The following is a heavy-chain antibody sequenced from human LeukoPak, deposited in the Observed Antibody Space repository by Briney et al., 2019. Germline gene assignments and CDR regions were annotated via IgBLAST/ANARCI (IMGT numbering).Heavy chain of an antibody. CDR2: ISGSGGIA. J-gene: IGHJ4*02. CDR1: EFAFSTYV. V-gene: IGHV3-23*01. D-gene: IGHD6-13*01. CDR3: AKDSASSSWYGVYYFDY. Sequence: GGSLRLSCAASEFAFSTYVMSWVRQAPGKGLEWVSAISGSGGIAYYADSVKGRFTISRDNSKNTLYLQMNSLRAEDTAVYYCAKDSASSSWYGVYYFDYWGQGTLVTVSS.